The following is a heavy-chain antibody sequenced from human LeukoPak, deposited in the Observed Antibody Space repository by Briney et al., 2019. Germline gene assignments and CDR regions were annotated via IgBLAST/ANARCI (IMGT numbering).Heavy chain of an antibody. CDR1: GGSMSNYY. Sequence: PSETLSLTCTVSGGSMSNYYWSWIRQPPGKGLEWIGYIYYSGSTNYNPSLKSRVTMSVDTSKNQFSLKLSSVTAADTAVYYCARDRYYYDSSGYYLLDYWGQGTLVTVSS. CDR2: IYYSGST. CDR3: ARDRYYYDSSGYYLLDY. D-gene: IGHD3-22*01. J-gene: IGHJ4*02. V-gene: IGHV4-59*12.